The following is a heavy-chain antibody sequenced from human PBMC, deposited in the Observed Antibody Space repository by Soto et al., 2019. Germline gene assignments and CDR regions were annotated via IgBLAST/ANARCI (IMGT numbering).Heavy chain of an antibody. CDR2: ISESGGST. CDR1: GFSFSDYA. CDR3: AKRSPYSSGWYSPIFDY. Sequence: PGGSRRLSCAASGFSFSDYAMSWVRQAPGKGLEWVSVISESGGSTHYADSVRGRFTVSRDNSKNSLSLRMNSLRDEDTAVYFCAKRSPYSSGWYSPIFDYWGQGAMVTVSS. D-gene: IGHD6-13*01. J-gene: IGHJ4*02. V-gene: IGHV3-23*01.